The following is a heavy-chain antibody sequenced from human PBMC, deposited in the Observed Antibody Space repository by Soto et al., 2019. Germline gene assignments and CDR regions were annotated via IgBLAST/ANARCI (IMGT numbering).Heavy chain of an antibody. Sequence: PGGSLRLSXAASGFTFSSYSMNWVRQAPGKGLEWVSSISSSSSYIYYADSVKGRFTISRDNAKNSLYLQMNSLRAEDTAVYYCARDRGTVTESDWGQGTLVTVSS. CDR2: ISSSSSYI. J-gene: IGHJ4*02. V-gene: IGHV3-21*01. CDR3: ARDRGTVTESD. CDR1: GFTFSSYS. D-gene: IGHD4-17*01.